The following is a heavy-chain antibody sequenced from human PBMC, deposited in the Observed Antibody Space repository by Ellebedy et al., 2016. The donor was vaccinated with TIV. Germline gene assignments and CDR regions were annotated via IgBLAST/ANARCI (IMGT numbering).Heavy chain of an antibody. V-gene: IGHV3-7*04. CDR3: ARDRAVGTMDAFDI. Sequence: PGGSLRLSCAASGFTFHNYWMNWVRQAPGKGLEWVANIQRDGSEKYFVDSVKGRFTISRDNTTNALYLQMNSLRAEDTAGYYCARDRAVGTMDAFDIWGQGTMVTVSS. CDR1: GFTFHNYW. J-gene: IGHJ3*02. D-gene: IGHD6-19*01. CDR2: IQRDGSEK.